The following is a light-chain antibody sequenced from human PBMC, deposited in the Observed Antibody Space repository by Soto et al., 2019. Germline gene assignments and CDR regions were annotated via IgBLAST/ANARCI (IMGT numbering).Light chain of an antibody. J-gene: IGLJ3*02. CDR3: ASYTGSSTYL. CDR1: SGDVGFYDF. Sequence: QSVLTQPASMSGSPGQSITISCTGTSGDVGFYDFVSWYQQHLGKVPRLIIYGVTKRPSGVSHRFSGSKSGNTASLTISGLQVEDEAAYSCASYTGSSTYLFGGGTKVTVL. CDR2: GVT. V-gene: IGLV2-14*03.